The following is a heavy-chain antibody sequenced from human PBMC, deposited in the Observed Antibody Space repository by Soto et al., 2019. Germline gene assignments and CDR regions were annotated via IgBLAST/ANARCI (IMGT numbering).Heavy chain of an antibody. D-gene: IGHD5-18*01. CDR3: ARHGYNYGGGYFDY. CDR2: IWYDGSNR. J-gene: IGHJ4*02. Sequence: GGSLRLSCAASGFTFSSYAMHWVRQAPGKGLEWVAGIWYDGSNRLYADSVRGRFTISRDNSKNTLYLQMNSLRAEDTAVYYCARHGYNYGGGYFDYWGQGTLVTVSS. CDR1: GFTFSSYA. V-gene: IGHV3-33*08.